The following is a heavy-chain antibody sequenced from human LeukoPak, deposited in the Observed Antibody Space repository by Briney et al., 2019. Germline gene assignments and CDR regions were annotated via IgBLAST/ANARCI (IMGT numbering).Heavy chain of an antibody. CDR1: GFTFSSNG. V-gene: IGHV3-33*03. CDR3: AKGQEDTAMDQEFDY. D-gene: IGHD5-18*01. J-gene: IGHJ4*02. CDR2: IWLDGRNK. Sequence: PGRSLRLSCAASGFTFSSNGIHWVRHHPGKWLEWVIFIWLDGRNKNYPDSVKGRFTISRDKSKNTRYLQMNSLRAEDTAVYYCAKGQEDTAMDQEFDYWGQGILVTVSS.